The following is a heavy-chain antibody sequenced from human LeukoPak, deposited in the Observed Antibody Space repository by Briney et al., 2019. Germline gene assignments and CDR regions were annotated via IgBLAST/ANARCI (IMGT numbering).Heavy chain of an antibody. J-gene: IGHJ5*02. Sequence: PGGSLRLSCSASGFTVTHYAMHWVRQAPGKGLEYVSAVDANGRTTYYADSVKGRFTISRVDSKNTLYLHMSSLRPEDTAIYYCYCRDDLPAWGQGTLVTISS. V-gene: IGHV3-64D*06. CDR3: YCRDDLPA. CDR1: GFTVTHYA. D-gene: IGHD5-24*01. CDR2: VDANGRTT.